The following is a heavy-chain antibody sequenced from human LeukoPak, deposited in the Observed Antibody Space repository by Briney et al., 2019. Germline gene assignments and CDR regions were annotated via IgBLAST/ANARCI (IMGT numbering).Heavy chain of an antibody. V-gene: IGHV3-9*01. Sequence: PGRSLRLSCAASGFTFDDYAMHWVRQAPGKGLEWVSGISWNSDRIGYADSVKGRFTISRDNSKNTLYLQMNSLRAEDTAVYYCAKARGRHSVAAAGTGYFQHWGQGTLVTVSS. CDR2: ISWNSDRI. CDR3: AKARGRHSVAAAGTGYFQH. J-gene: IGHJ1*01. CDR1: GFTFDDYA. D-gene: IGHD6-13*01.